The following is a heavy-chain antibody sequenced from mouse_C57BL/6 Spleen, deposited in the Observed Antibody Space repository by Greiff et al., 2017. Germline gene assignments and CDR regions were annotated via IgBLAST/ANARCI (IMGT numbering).Heavy chain of an antibody. J-gene: IGHJ1*03. V-gene: IGHV3-6*01. Sequence: VQLKESGPGLVKPSQSLSLTCSVTGYSITSGYYWNWIRQFPGNKLEWMGYISYDGSNNYNPSLKNRISITRDTSKNQFFLKLNSVTTEDTATYYCAREGEYYGSSSRYFDVWGTGTTVTVSS. CDR1: GYSITSGYY. D-gene: IGHD1-1*01. CDR3: AREGEYYGSSSRYFDV. CDR2: ISYDGSN.